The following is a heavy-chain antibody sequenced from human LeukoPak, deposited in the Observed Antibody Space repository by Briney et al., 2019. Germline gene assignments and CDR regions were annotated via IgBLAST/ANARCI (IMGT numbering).Heavy chain of an antibody. D-gene: IGHD2-15*01. CDR1: GYTFTDYY. J-gene: IGHJ4*02. CDR3: ARDLCHGGSCFHFDS. Sequence: ASVNVSCKASGYTFTDYYVHWVRQAPGQGLEWLGWINPDSGATNFAQRFQGRVTMTRDTSVNTAHMELNKLRSDDTDVYYCARDLCHGGSCFHFDSWGQGTLVTVSS. V-gene: IGHV1-2*02. CDR2: INPDSGAT.